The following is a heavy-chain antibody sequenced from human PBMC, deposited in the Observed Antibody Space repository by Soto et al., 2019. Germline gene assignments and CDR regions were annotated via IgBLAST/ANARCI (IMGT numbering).Heavy chain of an antibody. CDR2: IFYSGST. V-gene: IGHV4-61*01. J-gene: IGHJ4*02. D-gene: IGHD3-3*01. Sequence: QVQLQESGPGLVKPSETLSLTCTVSGGPVSSGSYYWNWIRQPPGKGLEWIGYIFYSGSTTYNPSLKSRVTISVDTSKNQFSLKLSSVTAADTAVYYCARGMSGDLTWALYWGQGTLVTVSS. CDR3: ARGMSGDLTWALY. CDR1: GGPVSSGSYY.